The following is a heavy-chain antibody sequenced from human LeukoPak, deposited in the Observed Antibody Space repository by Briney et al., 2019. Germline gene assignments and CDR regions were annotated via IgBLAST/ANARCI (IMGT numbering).Heavy chain of an antibody. Sequence: ASVKVSCKASGYDFTSVGITWVRRAPGQRLEWMGWISPYNGNTRYAQKFQGRVAMTTDTSTTTAYMELRGLRFNDTAVYYCERAGSGSGSYFDYWGQGTLVTVSS. D-gene: IGHD6-19*01. CDR2: ISPYNGNT. V-gene: IGHV1-18*01. CDR1: GYDFTSVG. J-gene: IGHJ4*02. CDR3: ERAGSGSGSYFDY.